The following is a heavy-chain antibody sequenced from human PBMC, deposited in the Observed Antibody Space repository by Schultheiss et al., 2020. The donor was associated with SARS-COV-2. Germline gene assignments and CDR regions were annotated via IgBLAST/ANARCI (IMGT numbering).Heavy chain of an antibody. Sequence: GGSLRLSCAASGFTFSSYGMHWVRQAPGKGLEWVAVISYDGSNKYYADSVEGRFTISRDNAKNTLYLQMNSLRAEDTALYYCVRGGKDGRTGYGYWGQGTLVTVSS. CDR1: GFTFSSYG. J-gene: IGHJ4*02. CDR2: ISYDGSNK. D-gene: IGHD2-8*02. V-gene: IGHV3-30*03. CDR3: VRGGKDGRTGYGY.